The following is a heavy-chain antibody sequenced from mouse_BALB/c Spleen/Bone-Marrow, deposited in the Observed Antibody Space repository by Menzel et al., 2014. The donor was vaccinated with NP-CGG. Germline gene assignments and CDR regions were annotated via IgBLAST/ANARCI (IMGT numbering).Heavy chain of an antibody. Sequence: QVQLQQSGAERAKPGAPAKMSCKASGYTFTNYWMHWVKQRPGQGGEWVGYINPSTGYTAHNQHFKDKATVTADKSSSTANMQLSSLTSEHSAVYYCARSYGSSVDYLGQHTTLTVSS. CDR2: INPSTGYT. V-gene: IGHV1-7*01. J-gene: IGHJ2*01. CDR3: ARSYGSSVDY. D-gene: IGHD1-3*01. CDR1: GYTFTNYW.